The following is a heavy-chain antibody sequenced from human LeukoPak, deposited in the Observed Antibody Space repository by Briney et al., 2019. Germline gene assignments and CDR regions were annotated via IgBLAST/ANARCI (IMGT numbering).Heavy chain of an antibody. J-gene: IGHJ4*02. V-gene: IGHV4-59*08. Sequence: SETLSLTCTVSGCSISGYYWSWIRQPPGKGLECIGYIYYSGSTNYNPSLKSRVTVSVDTSRNQFSLKLTSETAADKAVYYCAKVSDRDSSGYYWGFEYWGQGTLVTVSS. CDR2: IYYSGST. CDR1: GCSISGYY. D-gene: IGHD3-22*01. CDR3: AKVSDRDSSGYYWGFEY.